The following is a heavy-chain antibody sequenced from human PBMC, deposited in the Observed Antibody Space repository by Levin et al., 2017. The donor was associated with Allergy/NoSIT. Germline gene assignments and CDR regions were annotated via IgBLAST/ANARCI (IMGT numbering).Heavy chain of an antibody. CDR2: IRSRANNYAT. Sequence: GGSLRLSCAASGFTFSDSAMHWVRQASGKGLEWIGRIRSRANNYATGYIESLKGRFTLSRDDSRNTAFLQMNSLKTEDTAIYYCARDPGVGANHIDYWGQGILVTVSS. V-gene: IGHV3-73*01. J-gene: IGHJ4*02. CDR1: GFTFSDSA. CDR3: ARDPGVGANHIDY. D-gene: IGHD1-26*01.